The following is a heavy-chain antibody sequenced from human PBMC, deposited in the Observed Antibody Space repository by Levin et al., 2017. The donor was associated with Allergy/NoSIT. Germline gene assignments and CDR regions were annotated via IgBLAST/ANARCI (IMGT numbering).Heavy chain of an antibody. CDR3: ARDRRRFGELSGGMPMGY. CDR2: INPNSGGT. V-gene: IGHV1-2*02. J-gene: IGHJ4*02. CDR1: GYTFTGYY. Sequence: ASVKVSCKASGYTFTGYYMHWVRQAPGQGLEWMGWINPNSGGTNYAQKFQGRVTMTRDTSISTAYMELSRLRSDDTAVYYCARDRRRFGELSGGMPMGYWGQGTLVTVSS. D-gene: IGHD3-10*01.